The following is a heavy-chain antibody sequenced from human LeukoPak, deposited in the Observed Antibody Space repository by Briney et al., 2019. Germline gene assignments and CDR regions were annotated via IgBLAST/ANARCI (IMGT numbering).Heavy chain of an antibody. D-gene: IGHD2-8*01. CDR1: GFTFSSYW. CDR3: ANGYCTNGVCYPYYYYYMDV. V-gene: IGHV3-74*01. Sequence: QAGGSLRLSCAASGFTFSSYWMHWVRQAPGKGLVWVSRINSDGSSTSYADSVKGRFTISRDNSKNTLYLQMNSLRAEDTAVYYCANGYCTNGVCYPYYYYYMDVWGKGTTVTVSS. J-gene: IGHJ6*03. CDR2: INSDGSST.